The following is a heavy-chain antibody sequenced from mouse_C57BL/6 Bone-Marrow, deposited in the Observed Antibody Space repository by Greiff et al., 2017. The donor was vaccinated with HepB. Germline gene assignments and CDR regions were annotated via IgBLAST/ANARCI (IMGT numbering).Heavy chain of an antibody. D-gene: IGHD5-2*01. Sequence: QVQLQQPGAELVRPGSSVKLSCKASGYTFTSYWMHWVKQRPIQGLEWIGNIDPSDSETHYNQKFKDKATLTVDKSSITAYMQLSSLTSEDSAVYYCAREEYFYYAIDYWGQGTSVTVSS. J-gene: IGHJ4*01. V-gene: IGHV1-52*01. CDR3: AREEYFYYAIDY. CDR1: GYTFTSYW. CDR2: IDPSDSET.